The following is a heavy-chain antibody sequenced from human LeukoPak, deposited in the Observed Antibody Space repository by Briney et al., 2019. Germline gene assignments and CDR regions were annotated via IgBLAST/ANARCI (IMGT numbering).Heavy chain of an antibody. CDR1: GYTFTSYG. D-gene: IGHD3-3*01. CDR2: ISAYNGNT. J-gene: IGHJ5*02. CDR3: ARGPHKRTYDRDNWFDP. V-gene: IGHV1-18*01. Sequence: ASVKVSCKASGYTFTSYGISWVRQAPGQGLEWMGWISAYNGNTNYAQKFQGRVTMTTDTSTSTAYMELRSLRSEDTAVYYCARGPHKRTYDRDNWFDPWGQGTLVTVSS.